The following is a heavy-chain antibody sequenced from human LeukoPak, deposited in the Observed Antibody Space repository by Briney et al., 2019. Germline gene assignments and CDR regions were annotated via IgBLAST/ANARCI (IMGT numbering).Heavy chain of an antibody. V-gene: IGHV4-34*01. CDR2: IDHSGST. CDR3: ARKGGGQLVNTRRWFDP. J-gene: IGHJ5*02. CDR1: GGSFSGYY. Sequence: SETLSLTCAVYGGSFSGYYWSWIRQPPGKGLEWIGEIDHSGSTKYNPSLKSRVTISLDTSKNQFSLKLSSVTAADTAVYYCARKGGGQLVNTRRWFDPWGQGTLVTVSS. D-gene: IGHD6-13*01.